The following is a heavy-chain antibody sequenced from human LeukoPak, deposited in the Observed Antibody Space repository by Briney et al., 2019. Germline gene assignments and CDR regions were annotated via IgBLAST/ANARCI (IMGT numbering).Heavy chain of an antibody. Sequence: GGSLRLSCAASGFTFSSYSMNWVRQAPGKGLEWVSSISSSSSYIYYADSVKGRFTISRDNAKNSLYLQMNSLRAKDTAVYYCARGLGYCSSTSCPYFDYWGQGTLVTVSS. D-gene: IGHD2-2*01. J-gene: IGHJ4*02. CDR3: ARGLGYCSSTSCPYFDY. V-gene: IGHV3-21*01. CDR1: GFTFSSYS. CDR2: ISSSSSYI.